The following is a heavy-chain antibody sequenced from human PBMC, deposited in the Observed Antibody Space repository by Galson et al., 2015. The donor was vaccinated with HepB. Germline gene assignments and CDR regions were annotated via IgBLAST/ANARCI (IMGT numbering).Heavy chain of an antibody. Sequence: TVSGGSISSSSYYWGRVRQPPGKGLEWIGEIYHSGSTNYNPSLKSRVTISVDKSKNQFSLKLSSVTAADTAVYYCARDRSADGYNYGYFDLWGRGTLVTVSS. V-gene: IGHV4-39*07. CDR1: GGSISSSSYY. CDR3: ARDRSADGYNYGYFDL. D-gene: IGHD5-24*01. CDR2: IYHSGST. J-gene: IGHJ2*01.